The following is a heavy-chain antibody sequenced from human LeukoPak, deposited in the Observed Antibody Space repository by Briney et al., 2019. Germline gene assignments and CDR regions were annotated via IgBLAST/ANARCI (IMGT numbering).Heavy chain of an antibody. J-gene: IGHJ4*02. Sequence: GGSLRLSCTASGFTFGDYAMSWFRQTPGKGLEWVGFIRSKAYGGTTEYAASVKGRFTISRDDSKSIAYLQMNSLKTEDTAVYYCTRGEVEYYYDSSGYAILDYWGQGTLVTVSS. D-gene: IGHD3-22*01. CDR1: GFTFGDYA. CDR3: TRGEVEYYYDSSGYAILDY. CDR2: IRSKAYGGTT. V-gene: IGHV3-49*03.